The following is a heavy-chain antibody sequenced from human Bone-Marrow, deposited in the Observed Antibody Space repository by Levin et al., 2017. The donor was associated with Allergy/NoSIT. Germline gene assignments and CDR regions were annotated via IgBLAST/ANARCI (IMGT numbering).Heavy chain of an antibody. Sequence: ESGPTLVKPTETLTLTCTLSGFSLSNPRMSVSWIRQPPGEALEWLAHISSNDEEFYSPSLKSRLAISKDTSKSQVVLTMSNMDPVDTATYYCARIFRTHYDILTGYNNWYFDLWGRGTLVAVSS. CDR1: GFSLSNPRMS. D-gene: IGHD3-9*01. V-gene: IGHV2-26*01. CDR3: ARIFRTHYDILTGYNNWYFDL. J-gene: IGHJ2*01. CDR2: ISSNDEE.